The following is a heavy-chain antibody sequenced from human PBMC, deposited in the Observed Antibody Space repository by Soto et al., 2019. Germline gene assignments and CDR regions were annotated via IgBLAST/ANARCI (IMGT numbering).Heavy chain of an antibody. CDR1: GYTFTSYD. CDR2: INPSGGST. D-gene: IGHD3-3*01. J-gene: IGHJ5*02. V-gene: IGHV1-46*03. CDR3: AGDRTIFGVVANWLDP. Sequence: VKVSCKASGYTFTSYDMHWGRQAPGQGLEWMGIINPSGGSTSYAQKFQGRVTMTRDTSTSTVYMELSSLRSEDTAVYYCAGDRTIFGVVANWLDPWGQGTLVTVSS.